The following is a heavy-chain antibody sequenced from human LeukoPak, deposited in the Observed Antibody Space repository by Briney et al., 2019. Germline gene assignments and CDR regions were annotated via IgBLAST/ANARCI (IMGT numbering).Heavy chain of an antibody. CDR1: GGSISGYY. D-gene: IGHD2-15*01. CDR3: ARIHRYCSGGACYVLDN. CDR2: VYYSGST. V-gene: IGHV4-59*01. J-gene: IGHJ4*02. Sequence: SETLSVTCVVSGGSISGYYWGWIRQPPGRGLEWIGYVYYSGSTNYNPSFKSRITVSVDTSRNQFSLQLSSVTAADTAVYYCARIHRYCSGGACYVLDNWGQGTLVAVSS.